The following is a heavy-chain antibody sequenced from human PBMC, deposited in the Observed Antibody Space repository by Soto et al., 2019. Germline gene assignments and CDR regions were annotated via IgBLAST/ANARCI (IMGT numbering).Heavy chain of an antibody. Sequence: GGSLRLSCAASGFTLSSYAMSWVRQAPGKGLEWVSAISGSGGSTYYADSVKGRFTISRDNSKNTLYLQMNSLRAEDTAVYYCAKVTDYYDSSGYYYYFDYWGQGTLVTVSS. D-gene: IGHD3-22*01. V-gene: IGHV3-23*01. CDR2: ISGSGGST. J-gene: IGHJ4*02. CDR3: AKVTDYYDSSGYYYYFDY. CDR1: GFTLSSYA.